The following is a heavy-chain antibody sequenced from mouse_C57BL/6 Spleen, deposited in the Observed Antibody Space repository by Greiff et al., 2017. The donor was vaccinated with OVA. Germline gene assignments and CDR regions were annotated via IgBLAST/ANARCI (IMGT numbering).Heavy chain of an antibody. CDR2: INPSNGGT. J-gene: IGHJ2*01. CDR3: ARCDSSGYVDY. CDR1: GYTFTSYW. Sequence: QVQLQQPGTELVKPGASVKLSCKASGYTFTSYWMHWVKQRPGQGLEWIGNINPSNGGTNYNEKFQGKATMTVDKSSSTAYMQLSSLTSEDSAGDYCARCDSSGYVDYWGQGTTLTVSS. D-gene: IGHD3-2*02. V-gene: IGHV1-53*01.